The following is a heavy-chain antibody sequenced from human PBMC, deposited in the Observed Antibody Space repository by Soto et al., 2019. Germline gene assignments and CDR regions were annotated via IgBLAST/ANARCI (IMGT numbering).Heavy chain of an antibody. J-gene: IGHJ6*03. Sequence: SETLSLTCAVYGGSFSGYYWSWIRQPPGKGLEWIGEINHSGSTNYNPSLKSRVTISVDTSKNQFSLKLSSVTAADTAVYYCARYYYYYYYMDVWGKGTTVTVSS. CDR2: INHSGST. CDR1: GGSFSGYY. CDR3: ARYYYYYYYMDV. V-gene: IGHV4-34*01.